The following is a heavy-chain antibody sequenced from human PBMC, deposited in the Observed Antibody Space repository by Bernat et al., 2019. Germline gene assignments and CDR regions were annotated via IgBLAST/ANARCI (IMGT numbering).Heavy chain of an antibody. D-gene: IGHD4-17*01. J-gene: IGHJ5*02. CDR3: ARGTVGGDLPDTYNWFDP. CDR1: GYTFTSYG. CDR2: ISAYNGNT. Sequence: QVQLVQSGAEVKKPGASVKVSCKASGYTFTSYGISWVRQAPGQGLEWMGWISAYNGNTNYAQKLQGRVPMTTDTSTSTAYMELRSLRADDTAVYYCARGTVGGDLPDTYNWFDPWGQGTLVTVSS. V-gene: IGHV1-18*01.